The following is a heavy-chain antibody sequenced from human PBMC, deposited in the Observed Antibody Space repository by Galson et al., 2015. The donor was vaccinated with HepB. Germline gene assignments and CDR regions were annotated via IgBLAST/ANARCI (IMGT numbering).Heavy chain of an antibody. Sequence: QSGAEVKKPGESLKISCKGSGYSFTSYWIGWVRQMPGKGLEWMGIIYPGDSDTRYSPSFQGQVTISADKSISTAYLRWSSLKASDTAMYYCARQGWGSYRYTALFDYWGQGTLVTVSS. V-gene: IGHV5-51*01. D-gene: IGHD3-16*02. CDR3: ARQGWGSYRYTALFDY. CDR1: GYSFTSYW. CDR2: IYPGDSDT. J-gene: IGHJ4*02.